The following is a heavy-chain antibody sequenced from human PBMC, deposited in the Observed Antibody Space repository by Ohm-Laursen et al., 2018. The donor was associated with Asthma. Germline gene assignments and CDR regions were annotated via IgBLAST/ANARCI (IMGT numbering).Heavy chain of an antibody. CDR3: ARADYCGGDCHYGMDV. CDR2: IYYSGST. V-gene: IGHV4-59*08. Sequence: GTLSLTCTVSGGSISSYYWSWIRQPPGKGLEWIGYIYYSGSTNYNPSLKSRVTISVDTSKNQFSLKLSSVTAADTAVYYCARADYCGGDCHYGMDVWGQGTTVTVSS. D-gene: IGHD2-21*02. CDR1: GGSISSYY. J-gene: IGHJ6*02.